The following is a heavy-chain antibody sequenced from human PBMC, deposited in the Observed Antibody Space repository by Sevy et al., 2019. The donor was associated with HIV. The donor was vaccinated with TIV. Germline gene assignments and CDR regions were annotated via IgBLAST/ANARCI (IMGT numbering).Heavy chain of an antibody. J-gene: IGHJ4*02. V-gene: IGHV3-23*01. CDR1: GFTFSSYA. Sequence: GGSLRLSCAASGFTFSSYAMSWVCQAPGKGLEWVSAISGSGGSTYYADSVKGRFTISRDNSKNTLYLQMNSLRAEDTAVYYCAKFLDIVVVPAAVDYWGQGTLVTVSS. CDR2: ISGSGGST. CDR3: AKFLDIVVVPAAVDY. D-gene: IGHD2-2*03.